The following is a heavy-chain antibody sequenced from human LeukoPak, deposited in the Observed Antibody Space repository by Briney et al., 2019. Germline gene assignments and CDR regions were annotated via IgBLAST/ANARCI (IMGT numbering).Heavy chain of an antibody. CDR3: ARGPPLFDP. Sequence: GGSLRLSCAASGFTVSGNYMSWVRQAPGKGLEWVAVISYDGSNKYYADSVKGRFTISRDNSKNTLYLQMNSLRAEDTGVYYCARGPPLFDPWGQGTLVAVSS. CDR1: GFTVSGNY. CDR2: ISYDGSNK. J-gene: IGHJ5*02. V-gene: IGHV3-30-3*01.